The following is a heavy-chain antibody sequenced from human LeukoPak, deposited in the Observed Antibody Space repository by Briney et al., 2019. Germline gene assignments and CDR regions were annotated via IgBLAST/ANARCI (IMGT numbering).Heavy chain of an antibody. CDR3: ARGLVSGGISEWLVD. V-gene: IGHV4-34*01. J-gene: IGHJ4*02. CDR1: GVSFSGYY. CDR2: IKHSGII. D-gene: IGHD3-3*01. Sequence: PSETLSLTCAVSGVSFSGYYWSWIRQPPGKGLEWIGEIKHSGIIHYNPSLKSRVTISVDTSKNQFSLKLSSVTAADTAVYYCARGLVSGGISEWLVDWGQGTPVTVSS.